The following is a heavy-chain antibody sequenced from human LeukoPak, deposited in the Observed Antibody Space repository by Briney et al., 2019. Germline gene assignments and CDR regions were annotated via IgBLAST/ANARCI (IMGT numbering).Heavy chain of an antibody. D-gene: IGHD3-22*01. CDR2: ISGSGGST. V-gene: IGHV3-23*01. J-gene: IGHJ3*01. CDR3: AKAGVNYDSSGYYS. CDR1: GFTFNNYL. Sequence: GGSLRLSCAASGFTFNNYLMTWVRQAPGKGLEWVSAISGSGGSTYYADSVKGRFTISRDNSKNTLYLQMNSLRAEDTAVYYCAKAGVNYDSSGYYSWGQGTMVTVSS.